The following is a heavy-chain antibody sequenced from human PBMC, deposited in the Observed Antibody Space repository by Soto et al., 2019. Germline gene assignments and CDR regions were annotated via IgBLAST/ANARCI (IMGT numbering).Heavy chain of an antibody. CDR3: ASTAAAATHAFDT. V-gene: IGHV3-21*01. J-gene: IGHJ3*02. Sequence: PGKGLEWVSSISSSSSYIYYADSVKGRFTISRDNAKNSLYLQMNSLRAEDTAVYYCASTAAAATHAFDTCGHATTVTVS. D-gene: IGHD6-13*01. CDR2: ISSSSSYI.